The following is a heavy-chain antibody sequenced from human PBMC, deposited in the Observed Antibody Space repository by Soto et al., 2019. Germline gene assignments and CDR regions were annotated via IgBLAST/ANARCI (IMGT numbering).Heavy chain of an antibody. J-gene: IGHJ4*02. CDR1: GFTFSSFW. Sequence: EVQLVESGGGLVQPGGSLRLSCAVSGFTFSSFWMHWVRQAPGEGLVWVSRINTDGSSTSYADSVKGRFTISRDNAKNTLKLQMNSLRVEDTAMYYGAKRRVDTFGLSYWGQGTLVTVSS. V-gene: IGHV3-74*01. D-gene: IGHD5-18*01. CDR2: INTDGSST. CDR3: AKRRVDTFGLSY.